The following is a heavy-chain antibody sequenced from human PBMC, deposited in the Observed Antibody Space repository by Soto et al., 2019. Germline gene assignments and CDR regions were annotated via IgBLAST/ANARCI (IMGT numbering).Heavy chain of an antibody. Sequence: SETLSLTCTVSGGSVSSGSYYWSWIRQPPGKGLEWIGYIYYSGSTNYNPSLKSRVTISVDTSKNQFSLKLSSVTAADTAVYYCARDGGTIFGVVRKGMDVWGQGTTVTVSS. CDR3: ARDGGTIFGVVRKGMDV. CDR2: IYYSGST. V-gene: IGHV4-61*01. J-gene: IGHJ6*02. CDR1: GGSVSSGSYY. D-gene: IGHD3-3*01.